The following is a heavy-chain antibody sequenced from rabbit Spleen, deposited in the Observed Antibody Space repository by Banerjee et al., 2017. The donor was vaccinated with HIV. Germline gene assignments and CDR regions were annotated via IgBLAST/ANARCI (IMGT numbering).Heavy chain of an antibody. CDR1: GFSFNSGYD. CDR2: IDTGSRDFT. V-gene: IGHV1S40*01. D-gene: IGHD8-1*01. J-gene: IGHJ6*01. CDR3: ARDTGSSFSTYGMDL. Sequence: QSLQESGGGLVKPGASLTLTCKASGFSFNSGYDMCWVRQAPGKGLEWIACIDTGSRDFTYYASWAKGRFTISKTSSTTVTLQMTSLTVAGTAAYFCARDTGSSFSTYGMDLWGPGTLVTVS.